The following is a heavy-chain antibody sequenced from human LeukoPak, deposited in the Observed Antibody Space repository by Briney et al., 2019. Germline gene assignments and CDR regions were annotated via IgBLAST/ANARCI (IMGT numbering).Heavy chain of an antibody. J-gene: IGHJ4*02. V-gene: IGHV3-48*01. CDR3: ARDRIAQDY. CDR1: GFTFSSYS. CDR2: ISSSSSTI. Sequence: TGGSLRLSCAASGFTFSSYSMNWVRQAPGKGLEWVSYISSSSSTIYYADSVKGRFTISRDNAENSLYLQMNSLRAEDTAVYYYARDRIAQDYWGQGTLVTVSS.